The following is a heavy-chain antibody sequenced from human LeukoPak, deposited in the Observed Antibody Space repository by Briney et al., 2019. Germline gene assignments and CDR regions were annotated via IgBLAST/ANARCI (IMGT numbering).Heavy chain of an antibody. Sequence: ASVKVSCKASGYTFTGYYMHWVRQAPGQGLEWMGRINPNSGGTNYAQKFQGRVTMTRDTSISTAYMELSRLRSADTAVYYCARTNYYDSSGYSNDFQHWGQGTLVTVSS. J-gene: IGHJ1*01. CDR1: GYTFTGYY. D-gene: IGHD3-22*01. CDR3: ARTNYYDSSGYSNDFQH. CDR2: INPNSGGT. V-gene: IGHV1-2*06.